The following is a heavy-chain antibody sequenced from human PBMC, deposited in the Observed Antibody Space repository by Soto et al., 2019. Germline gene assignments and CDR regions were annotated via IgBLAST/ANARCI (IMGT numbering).Heavy chain of an antibody. J-gene: IGHJ4*02. Sequence: SETLSLTCAVYGGSFSGYYWSWIRQPPGKGLEWIGEINHSGSTNYNPSLKSRVTISIDTSNNQFSLTVNSVTAADTAVYYCAGGTSSWFDYWGQGTRVTVSS. D-gene: IGHD6-13*01. CDR3: AGGTSSWFDY. CDR1: GGSFSGYY. CDR2: INHSGST. V-gene: IGHV4-34*09.